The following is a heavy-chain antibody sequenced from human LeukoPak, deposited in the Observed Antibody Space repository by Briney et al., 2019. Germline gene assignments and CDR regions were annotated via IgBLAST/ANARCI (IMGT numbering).Heavy chain of an antibody. CDR1: GGSISSSNW. CDR3: ARGPGYGGHDYNFDY. D-gene: IGHD5-12*01. Sequence: SSGTLSLTCAVSGGSISSSNWWSWVRQPPGKGLEWIGEIYHSGSTNYNPSLKSRVTISVDKSKNQFSLKLSSVTAADTAVYYCARGPGYGGHDYNFDYWGQGTLVTVSS. J-gene: IGHJ4*02. CDR2: IYHSGST. V-gene: IGHV4-4*02.